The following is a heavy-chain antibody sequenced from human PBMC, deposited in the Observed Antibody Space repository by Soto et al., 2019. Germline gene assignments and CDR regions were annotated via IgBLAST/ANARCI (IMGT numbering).Heavy chain of an antibody. J-gene: IGHJ4*02. D-gene: IGHD3-3*01. V-gene: IGHV3-23*01. Sequence: EVQLLESGGGLIQPGGSLRLSCAASGFTLGTYGMGWVRLAPGKGLEWVSTITGGNTYYAASVKGRFTISRDNSKNTLYLQMSNLRAEDTALYYCAKDKERGGYDSDFDSWGQGTLVTVSS. CDR2: ITGGNT. CDR3: AKDKERGGYDSDFDS. CDR1: GFTLGTYG.